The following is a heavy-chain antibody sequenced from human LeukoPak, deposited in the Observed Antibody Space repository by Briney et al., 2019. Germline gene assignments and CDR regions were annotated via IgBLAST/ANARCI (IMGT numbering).Heavy chain of an antibody. CDR1: GFSFGEYW. V-gene: IGHV3-7*01. CDR2: IKQDGSEK. Sequence: GGSLRLSCAACGFSFGEYWMTWVRQAPGKGPEWVASIKQDGSEKNYVDSVKGRFTISRDNTKNSLYLQMNSLRAEDTAVYYCARRLVVAGVGDYWGQGTLVTVSS. D-gene: IGHD2-15*01. J-gene: IGHJ4*02. CDR3: ARRLVVAGVGDY.